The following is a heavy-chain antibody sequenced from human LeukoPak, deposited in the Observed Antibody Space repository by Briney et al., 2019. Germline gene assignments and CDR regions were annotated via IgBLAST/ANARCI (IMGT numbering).Heavy chain of an antibody. Sequence: ASVKVSCKASGYTFTTYGITWVRQAPGQGLEWMGWISGDNGNTKNAQTLQDRLTLTKDTYTNTAYMELRSLRPDDTAVYYCARLWSDSAYWGQGTLVTVSS. V-gene: IGHV1-18*01. CDR1: GYTFTTYG. J-gene: IGHJ4*02. D-gene: IGHD3-3*01. CDR3: ARLWSDSAY. CDR2: ISGDNGNT.